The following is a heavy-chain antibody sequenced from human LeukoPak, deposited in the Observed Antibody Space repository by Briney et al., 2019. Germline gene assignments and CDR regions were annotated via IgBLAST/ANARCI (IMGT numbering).Heavy chain of an antibody. CDR3: AKPYYDFWSGYYCCFDY. Sequence: GGSLRLSCAASGFTFSSYAMSWVRQAPGKGLEWVSAISGSGGSTYYADSVKGRFTISRDNSKNTLYLQMNSLRAEDTAVYYCAKPYYDFWSGYYCCFDYWGQGTLVTVSS. J-gene: IGHJ4*02. D-gene: IGHD3-3*01. CDR1: GFTFSSYA. CDR2: ISGSGGST. V-gene: IGHV3-23*01.